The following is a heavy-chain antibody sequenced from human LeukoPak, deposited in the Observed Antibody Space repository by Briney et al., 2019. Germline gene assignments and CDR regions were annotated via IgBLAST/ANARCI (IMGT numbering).Heavy chain of an antibody. J-gene: IGHJ6*03. CDR2: IYTSGST. CDR1: GGSISSYY. CDR3: AREFGSGSYYYYYYYYMDV. Sequence: SETLSLTCTVSGGSISSYYWSWIRQPAGKGLEWIGRIYTSGSTNYNPSLKSRVTMSVDTSKNQFSLKLSSVTAADAAVYYCAREFGSGSYYYYYYYYMDVWGKGTTVTISS. V-gene: IGHV4-4*07. D-gene: IGHD1-26*01.